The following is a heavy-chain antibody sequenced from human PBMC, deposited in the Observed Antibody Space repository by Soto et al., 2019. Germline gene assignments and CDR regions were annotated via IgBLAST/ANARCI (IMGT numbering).Heavy chain of an antibody. Sequence: EVQLLESGGGLVQPGGSLRLSCAVSGFSFSTYGVTWVRQAPGKGLEWVSGVSGGSGTTHYADSVKGRFTITGDTSKNTVYLQMNSMRVEDTAVYYCAKWNGYGDHWGQGTRVTVSS. J-gene: IGHJ4*02. D-gene: IGHD1-1*01. CDR1: GFSFSTYG. CDR2: VSGGSGTT. CDR3: AKWNGYGDH. V-gene: IGHV3-23*01.